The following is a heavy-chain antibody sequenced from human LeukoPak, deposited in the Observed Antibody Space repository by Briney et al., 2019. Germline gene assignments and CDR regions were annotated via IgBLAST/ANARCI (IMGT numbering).Heavy chain of an antibody. CDR2: ISAYNGNT. CDR1: GYTFTSYG. V-gene: IGHV1-18*01. D-gene: IGHD6-19*01. CDR3: AMGQRALSSGWYGPD. J-gene: IGHJ4*02. Sequence: ASVKVSCKASGYTFTSYGISWVRQAPGQGLEWMGWISAYNGNTNYAQKLQGRVTMTTDTSTSTAYMELRSLRSDDTAVYYCAMGQRALSSGWYGPDWGQGTLVTVSS.